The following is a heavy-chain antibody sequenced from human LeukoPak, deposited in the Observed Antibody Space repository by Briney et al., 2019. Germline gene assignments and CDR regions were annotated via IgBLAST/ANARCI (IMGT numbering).Heavy chain of an antibody. Sequence: GGSLRLACAASGFTFSSYSMNWVRQAPGKGLEWVSYISSSSSTIYYADSVKGRFTISRDHAKTSLYLQMNGLRAEDTAVYYCARDSAGGWLWWGQGTLVTVSS. V-gene: IGHV3-48*01. CDR1: GFTFSSYS. CDR2: ISSSSSTI. CDR3: ARDSAGGWLW. D-gene: IGHD6-19*01. J-gene: IGHJ4*02.